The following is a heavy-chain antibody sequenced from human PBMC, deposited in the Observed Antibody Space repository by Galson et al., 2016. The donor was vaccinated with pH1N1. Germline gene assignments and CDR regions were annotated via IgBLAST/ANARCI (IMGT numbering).Heavy chain of an antibody. CDR1: GFIFSDAW. CDR2: IKSKNVGGTI. J-gene: IGHJ4*02. Sequence: SLRLSCAASGFIFSDAWLNWVRQAPGKGREWVGRIKSKNVGGTIHYATPVKGGFTISRDDSRQTVYLQMKSHKTADTAVYYCITGFELRWGQGTLVTVSS. CDR3: ITGFELR. D-gene: IGHD1-7*01. V-gene: IGHV3-15*01.